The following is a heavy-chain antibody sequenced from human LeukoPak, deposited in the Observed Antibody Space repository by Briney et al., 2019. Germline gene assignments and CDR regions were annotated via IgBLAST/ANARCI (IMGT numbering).Heavy chain of an antibody. J-gene: IGHJ4*02. CDR2: ISSSSSYI. Sequence: PGGSLRLSCAASGFTFSSYSMNWVRQAPGKGLEWVSSISSSSSYIYYADSVKGRFTISRDNAKNSLYLQMNSLRAEDTAVYYCARDWDSSGYYHAPNYWGQGTLVTVSS. D-gene: IGHD3-22*01. CDR3: ARDWDSSGYYHAPNY. V-gene: IGHV3-21*01. CDR1: GFTFSSYS.